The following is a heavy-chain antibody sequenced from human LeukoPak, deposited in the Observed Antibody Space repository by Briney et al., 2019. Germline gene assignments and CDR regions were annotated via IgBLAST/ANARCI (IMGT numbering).Heavy chain of an antibody. J-gene: IGHJ4*02. V-gene: IGHV4-59*01. CDR3: ARDRSWSFFSA. CDR2: IYYSGST. CDR1: GGSISSYY. D-gene: IGHD6-13*01. Sequence: SETLSLTCTVSGGSISSYYWSWVRRPPGKGLEWIGYIYYSGSTSYNPSLKSRVTISVDTSKNQFSLKLSSVTAADTAVYYCARDRSWSFFSAWGQGTLVTVSS.